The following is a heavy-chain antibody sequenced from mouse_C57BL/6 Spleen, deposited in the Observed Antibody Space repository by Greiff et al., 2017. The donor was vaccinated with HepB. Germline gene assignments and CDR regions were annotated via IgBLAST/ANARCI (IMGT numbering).Heavy chain of an antibody. Sequence: EVKLMESGPGLVKPSQSLSLTCSVTGYSITSGYYWNWIRQFPGNKLEWMGYISYDGSNNYNPSLKNRISITRDTSKNQFFLKLNSVTTEDTATYYCARWGDYDVYYFDYWGQGTTLTVSS. CDR2: ISYDGSN. V-gene: IGHV3-6*01. CDR3: ARWGDYDVYYFDY. CDR1: GYSITSGYY. J-gene: IGHJ2*01. D-gene: IGHD2-4*01.